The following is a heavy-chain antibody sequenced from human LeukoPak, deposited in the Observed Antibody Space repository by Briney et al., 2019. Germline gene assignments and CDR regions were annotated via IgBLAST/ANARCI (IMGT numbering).Heavy chain of an antibody. CDR1: GYTFTGYY. CDR3: AKELGYCSGGSCLPLDD. D-gene: IGHD2-15*01. Sequence: ASVKVSCKASGYTFTGYYMHWVRQAPGQGLEWMGWINPNSGGTNYAQKFQGRVTMTRDTSISTAYMELSRLRSDDTAVYYCAKELGYCSGGSCLPLDDWGQGTLVTVSS. V-gene: IGHV1-2*02. CDR2: INPNSGGT. J-gene: IGHJ4*02.